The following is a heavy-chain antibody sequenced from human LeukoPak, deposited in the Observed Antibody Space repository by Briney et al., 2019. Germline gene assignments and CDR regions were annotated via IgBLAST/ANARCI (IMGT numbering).Heavy chain of an antibody. V-gene: IGHV1-18*04. CDR3: ARTDYDILTGARMDV. D-gene: IGHD3-9*01. CDR1: GYTFTSYG. Sequence: PEASVKVSCKASGYTFTSYGITWVRQAPGQGLEWMGWISAYNANTNYAQKFQGRVTMTTDTSTSTVYMELRSLRSDDTAIYYCARTDYDILTGARMDVWGKGTTVTVSS. CDR2: ISAYNANT. J-gene: IGHJ6*04.